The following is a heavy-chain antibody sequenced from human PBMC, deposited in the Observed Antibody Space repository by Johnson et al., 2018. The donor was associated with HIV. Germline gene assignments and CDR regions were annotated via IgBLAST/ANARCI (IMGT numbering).Heavy chain of an antibody. CDR2: IKQDGSEK. D-gene: IGHD6-13*01. Sequence: VQLVESGGGLVQPGGSLRLSCAAPGFTFSSYWMSWVRQAPGKGLEWVANIKQDGSEKYYVDSVKGRFTISRDNAKNSLYLQRNSLRAEDTAVYYCAREGGIAAAGTDALDFWGQGTMVTVSS. CDR3: AREGGIAAAGTDALDF. CDR1: GFTFSSYW. J-gene: IGHJ3*01. V-gene: IGHV3-7*01.